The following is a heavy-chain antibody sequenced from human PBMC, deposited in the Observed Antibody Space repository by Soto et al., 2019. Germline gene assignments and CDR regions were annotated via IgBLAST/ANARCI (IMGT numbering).Heavy chain of an antibody. D-gene: IGHD2-2*01. Sequence: PGGSLRLSCAASGFTFSTYWMSWVRQAPGKGLEWVANIKQDGSEKYYVDSVKGRFTISRDNAKNSLYLQMNSLRAEDTAVYYCARWRPCSSVSCRTIQDYDYWGQGTLVTVSS. J-gene: IGHJ4*02. CDR1: GFTFSTYW. CDR2: IKQDGSEK. CDR3: ARWRPCSSVSCRTIQDYDY. V-gene: IGHV3-7*01.